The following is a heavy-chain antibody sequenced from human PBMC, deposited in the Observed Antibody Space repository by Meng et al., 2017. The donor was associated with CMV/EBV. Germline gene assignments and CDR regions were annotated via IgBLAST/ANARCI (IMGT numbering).Heavy chain of an antibody. CDR2: INSDGSST. D-gene: IGHD3-22*01. CDR3: AREYGLVRHYYYGMDV. V-gene: IGHV3-74*01. J-gene: IGHJ6*02. CDR1: GFTFSSYW. Sequence: GESLKISCAASGFTFSSYWMHWVRQAPGKGLVWVSRINSDGSSTSYADSVKGRFTISRDNAKNTLYLQMNSLRAEDTAVYYCAREYGLVRHYYYGMDVWGQGTTVTVSS.